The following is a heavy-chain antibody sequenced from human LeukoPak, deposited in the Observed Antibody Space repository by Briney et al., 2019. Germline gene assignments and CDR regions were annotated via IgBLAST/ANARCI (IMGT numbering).Heavy chain of an antibody. D-gene: IGHD6-13*01. V-gene: IGHV3-23*01. CDR1: GFTFSSYI. CDR2: ISGSGGST. CDR3: AKDPKGGGSCCY. Sequence: GGSLRLSCAASGFTFSSYIMTWVRQAPGKGLEWVSAISGSGGSTYYADSVKGRFTISRDNSKNTLYLQMNSLRAEDTAVYYCAKDPKGGGSCCYWGQGTLVTVSS. J-gene: IGHJ4*02.